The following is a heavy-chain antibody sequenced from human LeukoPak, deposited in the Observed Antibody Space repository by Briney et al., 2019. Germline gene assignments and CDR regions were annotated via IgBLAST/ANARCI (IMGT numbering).Heavy chain of an antibody. CDR2: INAGNGNT. J-gene: IGHJ4*02. V-gene: IGHV1-3*01. CDR1: GYTFTTYV. D-gene: IGHD3-16*01. CDR3: ALGGIVTSPPDS. Sequence: ASVKVSCKTSGYTFTTYVMHWVRQAPGQRLEWMGWINAGNGNTKYSRKFQGRVSITRDTFASTVYMELSSLRSEDTAVYYCALGGIVTSPPDSWGQGTLVTVSS.